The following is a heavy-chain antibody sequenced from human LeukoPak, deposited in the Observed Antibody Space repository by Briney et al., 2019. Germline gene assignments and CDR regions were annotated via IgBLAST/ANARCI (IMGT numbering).Heavy chain of an antibody. CDR3: AREFKQSNWNDGHWFDP. CDR2: ISPFFDIA. CDR1: GATFGTYG. V-gene: IGHV1-69*04. Sequence: SVKVSCKASGATFGTYGLSWVRQAPGQGLEWMGRISPFFDIANYAQKFQGRVTITADKSTSTVYMELSSLRSEDTAIYYCAREFKQSNWNDGHWFDPWGQGTLVTVSS. J-gene: IGHJ5*02. D-gene: IGHD1-20*01.